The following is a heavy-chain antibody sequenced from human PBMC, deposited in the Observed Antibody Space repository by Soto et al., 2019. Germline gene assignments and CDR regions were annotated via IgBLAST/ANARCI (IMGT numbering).Heavy chain of an antibody. J-gene: IGHJ4*02. D-gene: IGHD1-7*01. CDR3: ARDSGGALELPTD. CDR1: GFTFSSYA. CDR2: ISYDGSNK. Sequence: QVQLVESGGGVVQPGRSLRLSCAASGFTFSSYAMHWVRQAPGKGLEWVAVISYDGSNKYYADSVKGRFTISRDNSKNTLYLQMNSLRAEDTDVYYCARDSGGALELPTDWGQGTLVTVSS. V-gene: IGHV3-30-3*01.